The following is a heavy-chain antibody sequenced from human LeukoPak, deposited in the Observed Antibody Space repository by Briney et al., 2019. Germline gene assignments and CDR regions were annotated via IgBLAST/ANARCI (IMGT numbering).Heavy chain of an antibody. D-gene: IGHD4-23*01. CDR1: GFTFSNAW. V-gene: IGHV3-15*01. Sequence: GGSLRLSCPAPGFTFSNAWMSWVRQAPGKGREWVGRIKRKTDGGTTEYAAPVTGRFTISRDESKITPDLQMTSLKTEDTAVYYCARADGGIKYWGQGTLVTVSS. CDR3: ARADGGIKY. CDR2: IKRKTDGGTT. J-gene: IGHJ4*02.